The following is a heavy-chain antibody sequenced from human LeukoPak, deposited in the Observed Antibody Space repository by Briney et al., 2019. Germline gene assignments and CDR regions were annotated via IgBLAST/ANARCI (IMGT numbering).Heavy chain of an antibody. D-gene: IGHD5-24*01. CDR1: GGSITSYY. CDR3: ARVRRDGYNSPDY. J-gene: IGHJ4*02. Sequence: SETLSLTCTVSGGSITSYYWSWIRQPPGKGLECIGYIYYSGSTYYNPSLKSRVTISVDTSKNQFSLKLSSVTAADTAVHYCARVRRDGYNSPDYWGQGTLVPVSS. CDR2: IYYSGST. V-gene: IGHV4-59*01.